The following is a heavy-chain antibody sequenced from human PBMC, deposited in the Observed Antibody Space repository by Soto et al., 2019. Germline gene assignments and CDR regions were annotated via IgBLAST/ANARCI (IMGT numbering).Heavy chain of an antibody. J-gene: IGHJ5*02. CDR2: TYYRSKWYN. Sequence: PSPTLSLTCVISGDSVSSNSAAWNWIRQSPSRGLEWLGRTYYRSKWYNDYAVSVKSRVTINSDTSKNQVSLQLKSVTLEDTAVYYCAGILGALANWFDPWGQGTLVTVSS. D-gene: IGHD1-26*01. V-gene: IGHV6-1*01. CDR3: AGILGALANWFDP. CDR1: GDSVSSNSAA.